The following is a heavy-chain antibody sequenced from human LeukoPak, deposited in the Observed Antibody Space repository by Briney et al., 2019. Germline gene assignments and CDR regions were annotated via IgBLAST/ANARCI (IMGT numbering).Heavy chain of an antibody. D-gene: IGHD4-11*01. Sequence: QPGGSLRPSCAASGFTFSSYWMSWVRQAPGKGLEWVANIKQDGREKYYVASVKGRFTISRDNAKNSLYLQMNSLRAEDTAVYYCARDSVTTYFDYWGQGTLVTVSS. CDR1: GFTFSSYW. CDR3: ARDSVTTYFDY. V-gene: IGHV3-7*01. CDR2: IKQDGREK. J-gene: IGHJ4*02.